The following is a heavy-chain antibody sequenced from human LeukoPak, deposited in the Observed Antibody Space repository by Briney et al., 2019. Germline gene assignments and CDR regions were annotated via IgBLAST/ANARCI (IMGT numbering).Heavy chain of an antibody. D-gene: IGHD5-24*01. CDR3: ASLGEMATNFPPYFDY. Sequence: ASETLSLTCTVSGGSISSYYWGWIRQPPGKGLEWIGNIFYSGSTYYSPSLKSRVTISLDTSRNQFSLKLSSVTAADTAVYYCASLGEMATNFPPYFDYWGQGTLVTVSS. CDR2: IFYSGST. V-gene: IGHV4-59*04. J-gene: IGHJ4*02. CDR1: GGSISSYY.